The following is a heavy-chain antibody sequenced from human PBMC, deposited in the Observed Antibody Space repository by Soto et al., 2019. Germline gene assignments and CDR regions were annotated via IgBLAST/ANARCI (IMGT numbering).Heavy chain of an antibody. D-gene: IGHD2-2*01. V-gene: IGHV4-34*01. Sequence: PSAPLSLTFAFSGGSFSGYYWSWIRQPPGKGLEWIGEINHSGSTNYNPSLKSRVTISVDTSKNQFSLKLSSVTAADTAVYYCASGMPHYYYGMDVWGQGTTVTVSS. J-gene: IGHJ6*02. CDR3: ASGMPHYYYGMDV. CDR1: GGSFSGYY. CDR2: INHSGST.